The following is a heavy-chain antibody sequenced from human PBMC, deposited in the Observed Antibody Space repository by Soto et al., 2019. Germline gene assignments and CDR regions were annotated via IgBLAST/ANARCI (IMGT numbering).Heavy chain of an antibody. D-gene: IGHD3-3*01. CDR1: GYTFTSYA. CDR3: ARSRAYDFWSGYYYYGMDV. CDR2: INAGNGNT. Sequence: ASVKVSCKASGYTFTSYAMHWVRQAPGQRLEWMGWINAGNGNTKYSQKFQGRVTITRDTSASTAYMELSSLRSEDTAVYYCARSRAYDFWSGYYYYGMDVWGQGTTVTVSS. J-gene: IGHJ6*02. V-gene: IGHV1-3*01.